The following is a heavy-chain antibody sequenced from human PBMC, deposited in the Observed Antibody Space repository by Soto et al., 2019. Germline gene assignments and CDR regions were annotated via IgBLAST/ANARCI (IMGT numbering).Heavy chain of an antibody. CDR1: GGSISSYY. Sequence: PSETLSLTCTVSGGSISSYYWSWIRQPAGKGLEWIGRIYTSGSTNYNPSLESRVTMSVDTSKNQFSLKLSSVTAADTAVYYCTGVAGTNYYYYYGMDVWGQGTTVT. V-gene: IGHV4-4*07. CDR3: TGVAGTNYYYYYGMDV. D-gene: IGHD6-19*01. J-gene: IGHJ6*02. CDR2: IYTSGST.